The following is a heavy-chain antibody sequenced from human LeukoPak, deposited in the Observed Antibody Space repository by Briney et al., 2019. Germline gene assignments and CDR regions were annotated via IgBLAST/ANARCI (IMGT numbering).Heavy chain of an antibody. V-gene: IGHV4-34*01. CDR3: ARALGYCSNTSCYGKYDDY. J-gene: IGHJ4*02. CDR1: GGSFSGYY. D-gene: IGHD2-2*01. CDR2: INHSGST. Sequence: SETLSLTCAVYGGSFSGYYWSWIRQPPGKGLEWIGEINHSGSTNYNPSLKSRVTISVDTSKNQFSLKLSSVTAADTAVYYCARALGYCSNTSCYGKYDDYWGQGTLVTVSS.